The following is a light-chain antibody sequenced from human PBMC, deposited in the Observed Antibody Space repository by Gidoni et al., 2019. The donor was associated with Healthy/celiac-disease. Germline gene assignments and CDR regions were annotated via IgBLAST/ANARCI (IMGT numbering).Light chain of an antibody. Sequence: QLVLTQSPSASASLGASVKLTCTLSSGHSSYDIAWHQQQPEKGPRYLMKLNSDGSHSKGDGIPDRFSGSSSGAERYLTISSLQSEDEADYYCQTWGTGIAVFGGGTKLTVL. CDR3: QTWGTGIAV. V-gene: IGLV4-69*01. J-gene: IGLJ2*01. CDR1: SGHSSYD. CDR2: LNSDGSH.